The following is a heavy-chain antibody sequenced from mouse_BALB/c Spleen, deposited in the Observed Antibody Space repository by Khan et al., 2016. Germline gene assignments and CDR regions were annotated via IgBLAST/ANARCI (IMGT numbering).Heavy chain of an antibody. V-gene: IGHV1-87*01. CDR3: ARGNSYYDYDY. D-gene: IGHD2-4*01. J-gene: IGHJ2*01. Sequence: QVQLKQSGAELARPGASVKLSCKASGYTCTTYWMQWVKQRPGQGLEWIGAIYPGDGDTRYTQKFKGKATLTADKSSSTAYMQLSSLASEDSAVYYCARGNSYYDYDYWGQGTTLTVSS. CDR1: GYTCTTYW. CDR2: IYPGDGDT.